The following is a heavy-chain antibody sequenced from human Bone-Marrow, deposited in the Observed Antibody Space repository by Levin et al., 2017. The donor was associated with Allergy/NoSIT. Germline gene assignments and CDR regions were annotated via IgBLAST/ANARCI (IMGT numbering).Heavy chain of an antibody. J-gene: IGHJ5*02. CDR2: IYYSGVT. D-gene: IGHD2/OR15-2a*01. CDR1: GDSITIGSYY. CDR3: ARVEEYRDRSYWFDP. Sequence: SETLSLTCTVSGDSITIGSYYWGWIRQRPGMGLEWIGYIYYSGVTYYSPSLKSRVSMSVDTSKTQFSLKLIPVTAADTAVYYCARVEEYRDRSYWFDPWGPGTLVTVSS. V-gene: IGHV4-31*03.